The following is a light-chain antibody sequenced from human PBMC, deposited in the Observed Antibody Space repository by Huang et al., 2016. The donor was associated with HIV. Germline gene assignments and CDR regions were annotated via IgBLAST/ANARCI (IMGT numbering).Light chain of an antibody. CDR3: QQYNNWPPT. Sequence: EIVMTQSPATLSVSPGERATLSCRASQSVSSNLTWYQQKPCQAPRLLIYVASTRATGIPARFSGRWFGTEFTLTISSLQSEDFAVYYCQQYNNWPPTFGQGTKVEIK. CDR2: VAS. CDR1: QSVSSN. J-gene: IGKJ1*01. V-gene: IGKV3-15*01.